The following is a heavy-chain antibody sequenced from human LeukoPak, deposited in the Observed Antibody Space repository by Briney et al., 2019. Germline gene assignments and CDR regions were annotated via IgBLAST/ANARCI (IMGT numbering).Heavy chain of an antibody. J-gene: IGHJ4*02. CDR2: ISGSGSTI. D-gene: IGHD3-16*02. V-gene: IGHV3-48*03. Sequence: GGSLRLSCGASGFTFSSYEMNWVRQAPGKGLEWVSYISGSGSTIYSADSVKGRFTISRDNAKNSLSLQMNSLRAEDTAVYYCAKDHYDYVWGSYRPIDYWGQGTLVTVSS. CDR1: GFTFSSYE. CDR3: AKDHYDYVWGSYRPIDY.